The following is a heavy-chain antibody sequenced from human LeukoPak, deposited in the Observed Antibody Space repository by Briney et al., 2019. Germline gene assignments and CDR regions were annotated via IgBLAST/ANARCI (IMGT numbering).Heavy chain of an antibody. V-gene: IGHV4-4*02. CDR1: GGSISSGYW. CDR2: IYHSGGT. J-gene: IGHJ6*04. Sequence: PSETLTLTCAVSGGSISSGYWWSWVRQPPGKGLEWIGEIYHSGGTNYNPSLKSRVTISVDKSTNQFSLKLSSVTAADTAVYYCARDRWYGSGKYYGMDVWGKGTTVTVSS. CDR3: ARDRWYGSGKYYGMDV. D-gene: IGHD3-10*01.